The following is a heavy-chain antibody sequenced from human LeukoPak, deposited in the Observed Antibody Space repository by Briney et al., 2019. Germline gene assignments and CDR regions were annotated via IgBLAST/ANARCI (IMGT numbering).Heavy chain of an antibody. CDR2: INHSGST. J-gene: IGHJ4*02. Sequence: PSETLSLTCAVYGGSSSGYDWTWIRQPPGKGLEWIGEINHSGSTKYNPSLKSRVTISVDTSKNQFSLKLSSVTAADTAVYYCARDRVAAAGSFDYWGQGTLVTVSS. V-gene: IGHV4-34*01. D-gene: IGHD6-13*01. CDR3: ARDRVAAAGSFDY. CDR1: GGSSSGYD.